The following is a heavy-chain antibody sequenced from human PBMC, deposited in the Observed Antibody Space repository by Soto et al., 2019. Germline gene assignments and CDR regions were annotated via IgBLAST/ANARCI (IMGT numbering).Heavy chain of an antibody. D-gene: IGHD6-19*01. V-gene: IGHV4-59*08. CDR1: GGSISSYY. CDR2: IYYRGST. CDR3: ARLTPQWPYFDY. Sequence: AETLSLTCTVSGGSISSYYWSWVRQPPGKGLEWIGYIYYRGSTNYNPSLKSRVTISVDTSKNQFSLKLSSVTAADTAVYYCARLTPQWPYFDYWGQGTLVTVSS. J-gene: IGHJ4*02.